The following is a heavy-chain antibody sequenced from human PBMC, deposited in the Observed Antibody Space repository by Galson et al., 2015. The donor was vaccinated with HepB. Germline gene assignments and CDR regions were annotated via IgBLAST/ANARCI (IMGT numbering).Heavy chain of an antibody. CDR1: GDTFNNYA. D-gene: IGHD4-17*01. CDR2: IIPTLSVP. CDR3: ATSLAYGDYAMDV. Sequence: SVKVSCKASGDTFNNYAINWVRQAPGQGLEWMGGIIPTLSVPNYTQKFQGRVTITANKSTRTAYMDLSSLRSEDTAVYYCATSLAYGDYAMDVWGKGTTVTVSS. V-gene: IGHV1-69*10. J-gene: IGHJ6*04.